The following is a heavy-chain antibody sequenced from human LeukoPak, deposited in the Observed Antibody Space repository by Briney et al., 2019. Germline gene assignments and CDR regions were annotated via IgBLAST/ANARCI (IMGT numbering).Heavy chain of an antibody. V-gene: IGHV5-51*01. CDR2: IYPGDSDT. CDR3: ASGYDFWSGYYPQAADP. Sequence: GESLKISCKGSGYSFTSYWIGWVRRMPGKGLEWMGIIYPGDSDTRYSPSFQGQVTISADKSISTAYLQWSSLKASDTAMYYCASGYDFWSGYYPQAADPWGQGTLVTVSS. CDR1: GYSFTSYW. D-gene: IGHD3-3*01. J-gene: IGHJ5*02.